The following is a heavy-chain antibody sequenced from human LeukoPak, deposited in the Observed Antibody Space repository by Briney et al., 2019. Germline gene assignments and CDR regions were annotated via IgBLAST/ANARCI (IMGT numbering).Heavy chain of an antibody. CDR1: GFSVNSNY. Sequence: GGSLRLSCAASGFSVNSNYISWVRQAPGKGLECVSVIYDGGHTYYADSVKGRFTISRDNAKNSLYLQMNSLRAEDTAVYYCARETGYSSSWYQHVDYWGQGTLVTVSS. D-gene: IGHD6-13*01. V-gene: IGHV3-66*01. J-gene: IGHJ4*02. CDR3: ARETGYSSSWYQHVDY. CDR2: IYDGGHT.